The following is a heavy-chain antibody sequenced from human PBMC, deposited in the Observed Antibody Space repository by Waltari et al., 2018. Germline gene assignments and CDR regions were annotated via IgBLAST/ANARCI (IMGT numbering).Heavy chain of an antibody. CDR3: AKDRSYGHSLAN. V-gene: IGHV3-53*01. D-gene: IGHD4-17*01. CDR1: GFAVSRSY. J-gene: IGHJ4*02. CDR2: IHAGGNT. Sequence: EVLLMESGGGFLQRGGSLSLSCAASGFAVSRSYMTWVRQAPGRGLEWVSSIHAGGNTYYADSVQGRFTISRDNSKNTLYLQMNSLRAEDTAVYYCAKDRSYGHSLANWGQGTLVTVSS.